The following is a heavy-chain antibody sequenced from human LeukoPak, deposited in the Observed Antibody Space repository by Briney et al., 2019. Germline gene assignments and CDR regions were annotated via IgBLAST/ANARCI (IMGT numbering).Heavy chain of an antibody. CDR1: GFTFSDYS. J-gene: IGHJ4*02. Sequence: GGSLRLSCAASGFTFSDYSMNWVRQAPGKGLEWISYIGIDSGNTNYTDSVKGRFTISGDKAKNSLYLQMNSLRVEDTAVYYCARDYKYAFDNWGQGTLVTVSP. CDR2: IGIDSGNT. CDR3: ARDYKYAFDN. V-gene: IGHV3-48*01. D-gene: IGHD5-24*01.